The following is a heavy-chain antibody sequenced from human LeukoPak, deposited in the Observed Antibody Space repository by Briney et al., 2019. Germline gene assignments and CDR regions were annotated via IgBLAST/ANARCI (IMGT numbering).Heavy chain of an antibody. J-gene: IGHJ4*02. D-gene: IGHD3-10*01. CDR1: GFTFSSYG. Sequence: GGSLRLSCAASGFTFSSYGMHWVRQAPGKGLEWVAVISYDGSNKHYADSVKGRFTISRDNSKNTLYLQMNSLRAEDTAVYYCAKAHSGDYFDYWGQGTLVTVSS. CDR2: ISYDGSNK. V-gene: IGHV3-30*18. CDR3: AKAHSGDYFDY.